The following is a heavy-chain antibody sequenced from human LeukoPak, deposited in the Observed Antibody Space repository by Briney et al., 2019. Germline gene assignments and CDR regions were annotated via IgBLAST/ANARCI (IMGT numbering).Heavy chain of an antibody. D-gene: IGHD1-26*01. CDR1: GFTFSSYG. CDR2: ISYDGSNK. J-gene: IGHJ4*02. CDR3: AKDLGEWELLYYFDY. V-gene: IGHV3-30*18. Sequence: GGSLRLSCAASGFTFSSYGMHWVRQAPGKGLEWVAVISYDGSNKYYADSVKGRFTISRDNSKNTLYLQMNSLRAEEAAVYYCAKDLGEWELLYYFDYWGQGTLVTVSS.